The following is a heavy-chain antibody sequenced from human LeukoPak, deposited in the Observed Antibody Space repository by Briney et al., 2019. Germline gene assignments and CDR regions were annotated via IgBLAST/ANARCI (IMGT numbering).Heavy chain of an antibody. D-gene: IGHD1-26*01. CDR3: ARGNGIVGAIFDY. Sequence: PSETLSLTCTVSGGSISSYYWSWIRQPPGKGLEWIGYIYYSGSTNYNPSLKSRVTISVDTSKNQFSLKLSSVTAEDTAVYYCARGNGIVGAIFDYWGQGTLVTVSS. V-gene: IGHV4-59*08. J-gene: IGHJ4*02. CDR2: IYYSGST. CDR1: GGSISSYY.